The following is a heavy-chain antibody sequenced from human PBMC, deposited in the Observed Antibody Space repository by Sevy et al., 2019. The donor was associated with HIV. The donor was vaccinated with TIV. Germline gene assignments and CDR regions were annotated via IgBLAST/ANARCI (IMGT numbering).Heavy chain of an antibody. Sequence: GGSLRLSCAASGFTFSSYSMNWVRQAPGKGLEWVSSISSSSSYIYYADSVKGRFTISRENAKNSLYLQMNSLRAEDTAVYYCARMYGYCSSTSCLNYWYFDLWGRGTLVTVSS. CDR3: ARMYGYCSSTSCLNYWYFDL. V-gene: IGHV3-21*01. CDR2: ISSSSSYI. D-gene: IGHD2-2*03. CDR1: GFTFSSYS. J-gene: IGHJ2*01.